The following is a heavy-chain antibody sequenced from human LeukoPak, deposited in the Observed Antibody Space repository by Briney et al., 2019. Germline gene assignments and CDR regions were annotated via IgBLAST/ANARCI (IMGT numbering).Heavy chain of an antibody. V-gene: IGHV3-53*01. D-gene: IGHD6-13*01. CDR2: LYSGGNT. J-gene: IGHJ5*02. CDR1: GFTVSNNY. Sequence: GGSLRLSCAASGFTVSNNYMSWVRQAPGKGLEWVSVLYSGGNTYYTDSVKGRFAISRDYSRNTVYLQMNSLRAEDTAVYYCARGEGAAGTWGQGTLVTVSS. CDR3: ARGEGAAGT.